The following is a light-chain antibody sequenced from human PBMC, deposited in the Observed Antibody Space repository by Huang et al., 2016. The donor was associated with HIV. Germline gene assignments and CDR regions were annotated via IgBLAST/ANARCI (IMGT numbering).Light chain of an antibody. J-gene: IGKJ1*01. V-gene: IGKV3-15*01. CDR1: QSVAKH. Sequence: EIVMTQSPATLSVSPGERATLSCRASQSVAKHFAWYQQKPGQAPRLLIYGAPTRATGIPARFSGSGSGTEFTLTISSLQSEDFAVYYCHHYSNWPPTWTFGQGTKVEIK. CDR2: GAP. CDR3: HHYSNWPPTWT.